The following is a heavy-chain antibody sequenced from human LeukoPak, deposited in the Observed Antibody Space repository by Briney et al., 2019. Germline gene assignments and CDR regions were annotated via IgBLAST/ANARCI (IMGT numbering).Heavy chain of an antibody. CDR3: ARGAYSSSWYAYYGMDV. J-gene: IGHJ6*02. CDR1: GFTVSSNY. V-gene: IGHV3-66*01. D-gene: IGHD6-13*01. Sequence: GGSLRLSCAASGFTVSSNYMSWLRQAPGKGLEWVSVIYSGGSTYYADSVKGRFTISRDNSKNTLYLQMNSLRAEDTAVYYCARGAYSSSWYAYYGMDVWGQGTTVTVSS. CDR2: IYSGGST.